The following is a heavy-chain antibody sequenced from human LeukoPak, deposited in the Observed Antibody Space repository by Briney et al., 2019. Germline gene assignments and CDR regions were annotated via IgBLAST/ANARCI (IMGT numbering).Heavy chain of an antibody. CDR2: ISYDASNK. V-gene: IGHV3-30*18. D-gene: IGHD1-26*01. CDR1: GFTFSSYG. Sequence: GGSLRLSCAASGFTFSSYGMHWVRQAPGKGLEWVAVISYDASNKYYADSVKGRFTISRDNSKNTQYLQMSSLRGEDTAVYYCAKGVGSTGSYFDYWGQGTLVTVSS. CDR3: AKGVGSTGSYFDY. J-gene: IGHJ4*02.